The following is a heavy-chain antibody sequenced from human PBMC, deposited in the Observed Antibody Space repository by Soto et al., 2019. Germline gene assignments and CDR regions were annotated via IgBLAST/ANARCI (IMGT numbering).Heavy chain of an antibody. CDR3: ARDSDDSSGYPRDY. Sequence: QVQLVQSGAEVKKPGASVKVSCKASGYTFPSYGISWVRQAPGQGLEWMGWISAYNGNTNYAQKLQGRVTMTTGASTSTSYMELRRLRSDDTAVYYCARDSDDSSGYPRDYWGQGTLVAVSS. CDR2: ISAYNGNT. CDR1: GYTFPSYG. D-gene: IGHD3-22*01. J-gene: IGHJ4*02. V-gene: IGHV1-18*01.